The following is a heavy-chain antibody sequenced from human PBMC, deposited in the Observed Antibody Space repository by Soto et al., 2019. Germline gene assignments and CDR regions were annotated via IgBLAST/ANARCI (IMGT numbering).Heavy chain of an antibody. Sequence: PGGSLRLSCAASGFTFSSYAMHWVRQAPGKGLEWVAVISYDGSNKYYADSVKGRFTISRDNSKNTLYLQMNSLRAEDTAVYYCARFRYSSSWSLGIDYWGQGTLVTVSS. J-gene: IGHJ4*02. V-gene: IGHV3-30-3*01. CDR3: ARFRYSSSWSLGIDY. CDR1: GFTFSSYA. D-gene: IGHD6-13*01. CDR2: ISYDGSNK.